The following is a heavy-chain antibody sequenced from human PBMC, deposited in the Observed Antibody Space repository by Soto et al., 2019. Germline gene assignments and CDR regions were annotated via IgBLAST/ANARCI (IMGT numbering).Heavy chain of an antibody. J-gene: IGHJ6*03. CDR3: AGNSEHYGDYVPNYYVDV. CDR1: GYTFTSYA. V-gene: IGHV1-3*01. CDR2: INAGNGNT. Sequence: GASVKVSCKASGYTFTSYAMHWVRQAPGQRLEWMGWINAGNGNTKYSQKFQGRVTITRDTSASTAYMELSSLRSEDTAVYYCAGNSEHYGDYVPNYYVDVWGKGTTVTVSS. D-gene: IGHD4-17*01.